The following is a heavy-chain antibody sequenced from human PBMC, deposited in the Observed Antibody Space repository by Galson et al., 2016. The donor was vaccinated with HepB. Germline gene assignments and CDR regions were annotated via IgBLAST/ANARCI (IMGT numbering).Heavy chain of an antibody. D-gene: IGHD2-21*01. CDR1: GLTFSSDA. V-gene: IGHV3-30*04. J-gene: IGHJ4*02. Sequence: LRLSCAVSGLTFSSDAMHWVRQTPGKGLEWVAVISHDGSNKYYGDSVRGRFTISRDNSKNTMYLQMNSLRPEDTAVYYCARDFCGGTCYFDYWGQGTLVTVSS. CDR3: ARDFCGGTCYFDY. CDR2: ISHDGSNK.